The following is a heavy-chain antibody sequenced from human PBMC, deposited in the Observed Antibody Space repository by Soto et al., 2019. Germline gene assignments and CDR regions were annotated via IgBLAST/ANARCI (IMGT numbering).Heavy chain of an antibody. D-gene: IGHD2-15*01. Sequence: EVQMVESGGGLVQPGGSLRLSCAASASTFNGYWMHWVRQAPGKGLVWVALINSEGTRTMHADSVKGRFTISRDNAKSTFYLQMNSLTAEDTAVYYCARVKGGSGRRGDPLDYWGQGTLVTVSS. J-gene: IGHJ4*02. CDR3: ARVKGGSGRRGDPLDY. V-gene: IGHV3-74*03. CDR2: INSEGTRT. CDR1: ASTFNGYW.